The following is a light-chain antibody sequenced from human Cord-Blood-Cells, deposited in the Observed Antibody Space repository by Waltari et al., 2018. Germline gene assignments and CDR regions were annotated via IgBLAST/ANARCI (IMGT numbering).Light chain of an antibody. CDR3: QVWDSSSDHVV. J-gene: IGLJ2*01. Sequence: PGKTARITCGGNNIGSKSVHCYQQKPGQAPVLVIYYDSDRPSGIPERFSGSNSGNTATLTISRVEAGDEADYYCQVWDSSSDHVVFGGGTKLTVL. CDR2: YDS. V-gene: IGLV3-21*04. CDR1: NIGSKS.